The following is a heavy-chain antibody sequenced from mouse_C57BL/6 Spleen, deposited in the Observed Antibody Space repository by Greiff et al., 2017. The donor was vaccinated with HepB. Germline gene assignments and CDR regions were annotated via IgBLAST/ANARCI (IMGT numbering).Heavy chain of an antibody. CDR3: TMGAITTVVEGYFDV. V-gene: IGHV1-5*01. D-gene: IGHD1-1*01. Sequence: VQLQQSGTVLARPGASVKMSCKTSGYTFTSYWMHWVKQRPGQGLEWIGAIYPGNSDTSYNQKFKGKAKLTAVTSASTAYMELRSRTNEDSEVYYCTMGAITTVVEGYFDVWGTGTTVTVSS. J-gene: IGHJ1*03. CDR1: GYTFTSYW. CDR2: IYPGNSDT.